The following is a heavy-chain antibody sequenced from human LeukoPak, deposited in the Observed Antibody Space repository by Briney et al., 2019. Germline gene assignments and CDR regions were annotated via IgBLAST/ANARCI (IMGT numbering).Heavy chain of an antibody. CDR3: VKEDEAYYFDY. Sequence: GGSLRLSCSASGFTFSSYPMHWVRQAPGKGLEYVSAITSNGGGTYYADSVKGRFTISRDNSKNTLYLQMSSLRAEDTAVYYCVKEDEAYYFDYWGQGTLLTVSS. J-gene: IGHJ4*02. V-gene: IGHV3-64D*06. CDR1: GFTFSSYP. CDR2: ITSNGGGT.